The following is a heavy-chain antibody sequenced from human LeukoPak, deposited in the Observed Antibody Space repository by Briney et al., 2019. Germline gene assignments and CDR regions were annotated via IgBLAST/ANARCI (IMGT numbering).Heavy chain of an antibody. CDR1: GGTFSSHA. Sequence: ASVKVSCKASGGTFSSHAISWVRQAPGQGLEWMGGIIPIFGTANYAQKFQGRVTITADESTSTAYMELSSLRSEDTAVYYCARDGYCSGGSCHDAFDIWGQGTMVTVSS. D-gene: IGHD2-15*01. J-gene: IGHJ3*02. V-gene: IGHV1-69*13. CDR3: ARDGYCSGGSCHDAFDI. CDR2: IIPIFGTA.